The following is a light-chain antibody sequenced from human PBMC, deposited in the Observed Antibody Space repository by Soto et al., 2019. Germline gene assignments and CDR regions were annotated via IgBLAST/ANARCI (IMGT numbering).Light chain of an antibody. V-gene: IGLV2-8*01. J-gene: IGLJ1*01. CDR1: SSDVGAYNF. CDR2: EVS. CDR3: SSFAGIGTV. Sequence: QSVLTQPPSASGSPGQSVTISCTGTSSDVGAYNFVSWYQQHPGKAPKLMIYEVSNRPSGVPDRFSGSKSGNTASLTVSGLQAEDEADYYCSSFAGIGTVFGTGTKVTVL.